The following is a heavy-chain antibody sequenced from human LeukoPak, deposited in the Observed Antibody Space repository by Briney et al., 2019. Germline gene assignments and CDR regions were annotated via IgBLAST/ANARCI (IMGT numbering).Heavy chain of an antibody. V-gene: IGHV4-34*01. Sequence: PSETLSLTCAVYGGSFSGYYWSWIRQPPGKGLEWIGEINHSGSTNYNPSLKSRVTISVDTSKNQFSLKLSSVTAADTAVYYCARGFGWFDPWGQGTLVTVPS. D-gene: IGHD3-10*01. CDR1: GGSFSGYY. CDR3: ARGFGWFDP. CDR2: INHSGST. J-gene: IGHJ5*02.